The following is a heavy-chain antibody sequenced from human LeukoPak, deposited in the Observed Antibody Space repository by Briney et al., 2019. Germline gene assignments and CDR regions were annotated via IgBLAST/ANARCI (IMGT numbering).Heavy chain of an antibody. V-gene: IGHV4-34*01. Sequence: PSETLSLTCAVYGGSFSGYYWSWIRQPPGKGLEWIGEINHSGSTNYNPSLKSRATISVDTSKNQFSLKLSSVTAADTAVYYCARVERYYYDSSGYYPVFDYWGQGTLVTVSS. CDR3: ARVERYYYDSSGYYPVFDY. J-gene: IGHJ4*02. D-gene: IGHD3-22*01. CDR2: INHSGST. CDR1: GGSFSGYY.